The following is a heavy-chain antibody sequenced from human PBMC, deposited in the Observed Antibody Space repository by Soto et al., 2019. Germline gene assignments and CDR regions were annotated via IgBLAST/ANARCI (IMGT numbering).Heavy chain of an antibody. CDR1: RFSFSDYA. CDR3: AREDWAYSSSFFGVRALDY. V-gene: IGHV3-30-3*01. D-gene: IGHD6-13*01. J-gene: IGHJ4*02. CDR2: VSYDGSHK. Sequence: PGGSLRLSCAASRFSFSDYAVHWVRQAPGTGLEWVAVVSYDGSHKYYADSVKGRFTISRDNSKNTLYLQMNSLRAEDTAVYYCAREDWAYSSSFFGVRALDYWGQGTLVTVSS.